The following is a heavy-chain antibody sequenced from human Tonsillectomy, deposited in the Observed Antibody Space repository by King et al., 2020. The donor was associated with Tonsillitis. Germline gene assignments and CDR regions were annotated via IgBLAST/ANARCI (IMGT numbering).Heavy chain of an antibody. CDR1: GFTFSSYS. Sequence: VQLVESGGGLVKPGGSLRLSCAASGFTFSSYSMNWVRQAPGKGLEWVSSISSSSSYINYADSVKGRFTISRDNAKNSLYLQMNSLRAEDTAVYYCARVSYYYDSSGYCNYWGQGTLVTVSS. V-gene: IGHV3-21*01. CDR3: ARVSYYYDSSGYCNY. J-gene: IGHJ4*02. CDR2: ISSSSSYI. D-gene: IGHD3-22*01.